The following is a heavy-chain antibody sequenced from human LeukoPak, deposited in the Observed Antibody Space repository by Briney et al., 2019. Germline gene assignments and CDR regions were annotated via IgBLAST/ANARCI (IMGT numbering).Heavy chain of an antibody. Sequence: ASAKVSCKASGYTFTGCYIHWIRQAPGQGLEWMGWIDPNSGGTNYAPKFQGRVTMTRDTSISTAYMELSRLRSNDTAMYFCARGSDFWSGKPLYFFDHWGQGTLVPVSS. CDR3: ARGSDFWSGKPLYFFDH. CDR1: GYTFTGCY. CDR2: IDPNSGGT. J-gene: IGHJ4*02. D-gene: IGHD3-3*01. V-gene: IGHV1-2*02.